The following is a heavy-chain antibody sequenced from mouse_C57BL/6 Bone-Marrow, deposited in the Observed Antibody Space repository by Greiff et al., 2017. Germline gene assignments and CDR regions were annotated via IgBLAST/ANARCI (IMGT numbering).Heavy chain of an antibody. V-gene: IGHV1-69*01. Sequence: VQLQQPGAELVMPGASVKLSCKASGYTFTSYWMHWVKQRPGQGLEWIGEIDPSDSYTNYNQKFKGKSTLTVDKSSSTAYMQRSSLTSEDSAVYYCAREGLRNLYAMDYWGQGTSVTVSS. CDR2: IDPSDSYT. J-gene: IGHJ4*01. CDR3: AREGLRNLYAMDY. D-gene: IGHD2-4*01. CDR1: GYTFTSYW.